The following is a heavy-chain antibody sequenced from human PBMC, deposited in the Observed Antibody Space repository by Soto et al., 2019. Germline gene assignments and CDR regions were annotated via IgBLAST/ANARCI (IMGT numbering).Heavy chain of an antibody. V-gene: IGHV4-39*01. J-gene: IGHJ6*02. CDR2: IYYSGST. D-gene: IGHD1-1*01. Sequence: SETLSLTCTVSGGSISSSSYYWGWIRQPPGKGLEWIGSIYYSGSTYYNPSLKSRVTISVDTSKNQFSLKLSSVTAADTAVYYCQVSEMATTTLFDYYYYGMDVWGQGTTVTVSS. CDR1: GGSISSSSYY. CDR3: QVSEMATTTLFDYYYYGMDV.